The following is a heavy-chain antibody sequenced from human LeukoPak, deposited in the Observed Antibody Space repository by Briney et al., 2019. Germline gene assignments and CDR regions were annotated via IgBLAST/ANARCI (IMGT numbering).Heavy chain of an antibody. Sequence: SETLSLTCTVSGGSISSGGYYWSWIRQHPGKGLEWIGYIYYSGSTYYNPSLKSRVTISVDTSKNQFSLKLSSVTAADTAEYYCARRTARYYYYYMDVWGKGTTVTVSS. CDR1: GGSISSGGYY. CDR3: ARRTARYYYYYMDV. D-gene: IGHD5-18*01. J-gene: IGHJ6*03. CDR2: IYYSGST. V-gene: IGHV4-31*03.